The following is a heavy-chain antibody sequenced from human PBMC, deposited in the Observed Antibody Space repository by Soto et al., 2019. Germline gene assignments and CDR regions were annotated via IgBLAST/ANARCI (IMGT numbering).Heavy chain of an antibody. J-gene: IGHJ4*02. CDR2: MSAGGNT. D-gene: IGHD1-7*01. V-gene: IGHV3-23*01. Sequence: PGGSLRLSCATSGLTFSNYAMSWVRQAPGGGLEWVSSMSAGGNTYYADSVKGRFTISRDDSKNTLYLQMDSLRPEDTAQYYCAGWNYDYWGQGTQVTVSS. CDR1: GLTFSNYA. CDR3: AGWNYDY.